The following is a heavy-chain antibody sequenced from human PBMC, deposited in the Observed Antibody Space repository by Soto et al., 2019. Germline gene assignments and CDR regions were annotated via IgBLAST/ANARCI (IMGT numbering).Heavy chain of an antibody. Sequence: EVQLVESGGGLVQPGGSLRLSCAASGIFFSDYWMHWVRQAPGMGLVWVARIKSDGSTTNYADSVKGRFTISRDNAKNTLFLQMSSLRAEDTAVYYCARPTSSGYYAYYYAMDVW. CDR1: GIFFSDYW. D-gene: IGHD3-22*01. J-gene: IGHJ6*01. CDR3: ARPTSSGYYAYYYAMDV. V-gene: IGHV3-74*01. CDR2: IKSDGSTT.